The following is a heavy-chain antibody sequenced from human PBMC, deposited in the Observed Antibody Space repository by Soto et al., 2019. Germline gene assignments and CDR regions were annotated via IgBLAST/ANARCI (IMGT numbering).Heavy chain of an antibody. CDR3: ARGGGTILAPLP. J-gene: IGHJ5*02. CDR2: INPNSGAT. D-gene: IGHD3-3*01. Sequence: PGASVKVSCKASGYTFTGYFIHWVRQAPGQGLEWMGWINPNSGATKYAQKFQGRVTMTRDTSISTAYMELTLLRSDDTAIYYCARGGGTILAPLPWGEGTLVTVSS. CDR1: GYTFTGYF. V-gene: IGHV1-2*02.